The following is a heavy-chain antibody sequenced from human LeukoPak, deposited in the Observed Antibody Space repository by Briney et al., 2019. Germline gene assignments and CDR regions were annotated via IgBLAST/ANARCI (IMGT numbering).Heavy chain of an antibody. CDR2: ISYDGSNK. V-gene: IGHV3-30*18. CDR3: AKDMDSSSHYFDY. Sequence: GGSLRLSCAASGFTFSSYGMHWVRQAPGKGLEWVAVISYDGSNKYYADSVKGRFTISRDNSKNTLYLQMNSLRAEDTAVYYCAKDMDSSSHYFDYWGQGALVTVSS. CDR1: GFTFSSYG. D-gene: IGHD6-6*01. J-gene: IGHJ4*02.